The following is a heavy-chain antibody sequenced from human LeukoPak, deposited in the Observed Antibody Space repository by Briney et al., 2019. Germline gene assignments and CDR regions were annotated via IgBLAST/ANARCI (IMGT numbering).Heavy chain of an antibody. D-gene: IGHD3-22*01. Sequence: GASVKVSCKASGYTFTSYGISWVRQPPGQGLEWMGWISAYNGNTNYAQKLQGRVTMTTDTSTSTAYMELRSLRSDDTAVYYCAVTYYYDSSGYYPQGNWFDPWGQGTLVTVSS. V-gene: IGHV1-18*01. J-gene: IGHJ5*02. CDR1: GYTFTSYG. CDR3: AVTYYYDSSGYYPQGNWFDP. CDR2: ISAYNGNT.